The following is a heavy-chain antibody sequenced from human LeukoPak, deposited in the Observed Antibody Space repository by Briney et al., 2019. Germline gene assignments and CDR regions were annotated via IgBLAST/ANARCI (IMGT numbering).Heavy chain of an antibody. J-gene: IGHJ3*02. CDR3: AADRGDYSGSYWTAFDI. CDR2: FDPEDGEI. D-gene: IGHD1-26*01. V-gene: IGHV1-24*01. Sequence: ASVKVSCKVSEYTLTELSMHWVRQAPGKGLEWLGGFDPEDGEIIYAQKFQGRVTTSDDTSTDTAYMELGSLRSDDTAVYYCAADRGDYSGSYWTAFDIWGQGTMVTVSS. CDR1: EYTLTELS.